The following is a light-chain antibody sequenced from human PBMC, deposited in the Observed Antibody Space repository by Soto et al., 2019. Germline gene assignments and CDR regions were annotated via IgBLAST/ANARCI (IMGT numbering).Light chain of an antibody. V-gene: IGKV1-5*01. J-gene: IGKJ4*01. CDR3: QQYNSYPLT. CDR1: QGISSW. Sequence: DIQMTQSPSTLSASVGDRVTITCRASQGISSWLAWYQQEPGKAPKLLIYDASSLESGVPSRFSGSASGTEFTLTISSLQPDDFATYYCQQYNSYPLTFGGGTKVDIK. CDR2: DAS.